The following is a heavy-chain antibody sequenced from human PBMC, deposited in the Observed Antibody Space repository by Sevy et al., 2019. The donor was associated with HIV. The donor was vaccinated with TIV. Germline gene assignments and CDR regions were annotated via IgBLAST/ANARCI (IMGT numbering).Heavy chain of an antibody. D-gene: IGHD3-3*01. CDR3: ARDQNWRGSFAEDAFDI. V-gene: IGHV1-18*01. CDR1: GYTFTSYG. J-gene: IGHJ3*02. Sequence: ASVKVSCKASGYTFTSYGISWVRQAPGQGLEWMGWISAYNGNTNYAQKLQGRVTMTTDTSTSTAYMELRSLRSDDTAVYYCARDQNWRGSFAEDAFDIWGQGTMVTVSS. CDR2: ISAYNGNT.